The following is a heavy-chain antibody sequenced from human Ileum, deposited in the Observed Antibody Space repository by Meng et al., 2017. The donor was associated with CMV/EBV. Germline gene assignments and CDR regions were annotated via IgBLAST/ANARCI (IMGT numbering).Heavy chain of an antibody. CDR3: ARGPYSSSWSSFDY. V-gene: IGHV4-39*07. Sequence: ESGTGLVKPSANLSLTSTGSGGSISSSSYYWGWIRQPPGKGLEWIGSIYYSGTTYYNPSLKSRVTMSGDTAKTQFSLKLSSVTAADTAVYYCARGPYSSSWSSFDYWGQGTLVTVSS. CDR1: GGSISSSSYY. D-gene: IGHD6-13*01. CDR2: IYYSGTT. J-gene: IGHJ4*02.